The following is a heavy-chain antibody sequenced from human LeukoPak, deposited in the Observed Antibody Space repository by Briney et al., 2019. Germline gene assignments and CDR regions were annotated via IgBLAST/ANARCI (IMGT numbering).Heavy chain of an antibody. J-gene: IGHJ6*02. CDR2: IRNKANTYAT. Sequence: GGSLRLSCAASGFTFSGSAMHWVRQASGKGLEWLGRIRNKANTYATAYTASVKGRFTISRDDSKNTLYLQMNSLRAEDTAVYYCARQLHRYCSGGSCYGMDVWGQGTTVTVSS. CDR1: GFTFSGSA. CDR3: ARQLHRYCSGGSCYGMDV. V-gene: IGHV3-73*01. D-gene: IGHD2-15*01.